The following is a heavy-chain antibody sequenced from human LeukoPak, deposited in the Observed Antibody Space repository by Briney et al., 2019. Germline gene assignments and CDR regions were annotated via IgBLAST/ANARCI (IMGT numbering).Heavy chain of an antibody. CDR3: ARMGAWHLQAFDI. Sequence: SETLSLTCTVSGGSISSGGYYCSWIRQHPGKGLEWIGYIYYSGSTYYNPSLKSRVTISVDTSKNQFSLKLSSVTAADTAVYYCARMGAWHLQAFDIWGQGTMVTVSS. D-gene: IGHD3-16*01. V-gene: IGHV4-31*03. J-gene: IGHJ3*02. CDR2: IYYSGST. CDR1: GGSISSGGYY.